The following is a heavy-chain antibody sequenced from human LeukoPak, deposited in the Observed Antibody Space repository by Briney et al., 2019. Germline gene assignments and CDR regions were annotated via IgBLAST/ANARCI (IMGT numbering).Heavy chain of an antibody. J-gene: IGHJ5*02. V-gene: IGHV5-51*01. D-gene: IGHD2-15*01. CDR2: IYPADSDI. CDR3: ARQEYCSGGSCYTWFDP. Sequence: GESLKISRKGSGYSINNYWIGWVRQLPGKGLEWMGIIYPADSDIRYSPSFQGQVTISADKSISTAYLQWSSLKASDTAMYYCARQEYCSGGSCYTWFDPWGQGTLVTVSS. CDR1: GYSINNYW.